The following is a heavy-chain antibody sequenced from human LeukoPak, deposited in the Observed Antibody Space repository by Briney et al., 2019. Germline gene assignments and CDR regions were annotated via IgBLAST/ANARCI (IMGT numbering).Heavy chain of an antibody. CDR3: AKSRITIFGVDLTGYYYYMDV. CDR2: IIPIFGTA. V-gene: IGHV1-69*05. J-gene: IGHJ6*03. D-gene: IGHD3-3*01. CDR1: GYTFTSYD. Sequence: ASVKVSCKASGYTFTSYDINWVRQAPGQGLEWMGVIIPIFGTANYAQKFQGRVTITTDESTSTAYMELSSLRSEDTAVYYCAKSRITIFGVDLTGYYYYMDVGGKGTTVTVSS.